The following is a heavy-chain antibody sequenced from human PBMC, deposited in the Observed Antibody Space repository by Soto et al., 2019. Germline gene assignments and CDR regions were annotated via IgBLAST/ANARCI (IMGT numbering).Heavy chain of an antibody. J-gene: IGHJ6*02. V-gene: IGHV1-2*04. CDR3: ARTDATAMATPTNYGMDV. CDR2: INPNSGGT. CDR1: GYTFTGYY. Sequence: ASGKVSCKASGYTFTGYYMHWVRQAPGQGLEWMGWINPNSGGTNYAQKFQGWVTMTRDTSISTAYMELSRLRSDDTAVYYCARTDATAMATPTNYGMDVWGQGTTVTVSS. D-gene: IGHD5-18*01.